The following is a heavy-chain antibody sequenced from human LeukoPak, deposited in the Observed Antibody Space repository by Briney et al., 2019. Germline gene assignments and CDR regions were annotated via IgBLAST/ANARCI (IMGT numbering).Heavy chain of an antibody. J-gene: IGHJ3*02. CDR1: GFTFADYA. D-gene: IGHD3-10*01. CDR3: ARVRFRITMVRGAFDI. Sequence: GGSLRLSCAASGFTFADYAMHCVRQAPGKGMDWVSCISLNSSSIGYADSVKGRFTISRDNDKNSLYLQMNSLRAEDTAVYYCARVRFRITMVRGAFDIWGQGTMVTVSS. V-gene: IGHV3-9*01. CDR2: ISLNSSSI.